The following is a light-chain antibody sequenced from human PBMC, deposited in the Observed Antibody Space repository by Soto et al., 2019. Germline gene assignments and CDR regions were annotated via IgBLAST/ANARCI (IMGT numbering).Light chain of an antibody. Sequence: EIVMTQSPATLSVSPGERATLSCRASQSVSSNLAWYQQKPGQAPRLLIYGASTRATGIPARFSGSGSGTELTLTISSLQSEDFAVYYCQQNHNWPYTFGQGTKLEIK. CDR3: QQNHNWPYT. V-gene: IGKV3-15*01. CDR2: GAS. CDR1: QSVSSN. J-gene: IGKJ2*01.